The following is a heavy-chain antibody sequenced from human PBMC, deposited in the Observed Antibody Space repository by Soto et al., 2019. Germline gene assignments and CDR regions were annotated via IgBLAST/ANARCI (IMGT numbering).Heavy chain of an antibody. Sequence: QVQLVESGGGVVQPGRSLRLSCAASGFTFSSYGMHWVRQAPGKGLEWVAVISYDGSNKYYADSVKGRFTISRDNSKNMLYLQMNSRRAEDTAGYYCAKDNDFWSGYYIPSAWGQGTLVTVSS. V-gene: IGHV3-30*18. CDR3: AKDNDFWSGYYIPSA. J-gene: IGHJ5*02. D-gene: IGHD3-3*01. CDR1: GFTFSSYG. CDR2: ISYDGSNK.